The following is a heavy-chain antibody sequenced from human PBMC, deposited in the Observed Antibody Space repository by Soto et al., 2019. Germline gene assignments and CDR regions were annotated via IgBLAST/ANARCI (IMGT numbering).Heavy chain of an antibody. CDR2: INAGNGNT. D-gene: IGHD2-15*01. Sequence: ASVKVSCKASGYTFTSYAMHWVRQAPGQRLEWMGWINAGNGNTKYSQKFQGRVTITRDTSASTAYMELSSLRSEDTAVYYCASMEGYCSGGSCDIGLENAFDIWGQGTMVTVSS. V-gene: IGHV1-3*01. CDR3: ASMEGYCSGGSCDIGLENAFDI. J-gene: IGHJ3*02. CDR1: GYTFTSYA.